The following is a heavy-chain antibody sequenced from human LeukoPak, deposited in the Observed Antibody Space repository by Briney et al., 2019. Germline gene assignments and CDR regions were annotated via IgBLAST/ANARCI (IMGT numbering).Heavy chain of an antibody. V-gene: IGHV1-24*01. CDR2: FDPEDGET. CDR1: GYTLTELS. Sequence: ASVKVPCKVSGYTLTELSMHWVRQAPGKGLEWMGGFDPEDGETIYAQKFQGRVTMTEDTSTDTAYMELSSLRSEDTAVYYCAKTLHDRWELPSDAFDIWGQGTMVTVSS. J-gene: IGHJ3*02. CDR3: AKTLHDRWELPSDAFDI. D-gene: IGHD1-26*01.